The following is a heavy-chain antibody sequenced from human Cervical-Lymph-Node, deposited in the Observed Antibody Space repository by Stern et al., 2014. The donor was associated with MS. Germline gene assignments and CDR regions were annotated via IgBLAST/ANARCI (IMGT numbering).Heavy chain of an antibody. CDR3: ALGGFGHYFEY. CDR1: GGTFSSSD. CDR2: IIPIIGTA. V-gene: IGHV1-69*01. J-gene: IGHJ4*02. Sequence: VQMVESGAEVQKPGSSVKVSCRASGGTFSSSDISWVRQAPGQGLEWMGGIIPIIGTANYAQKYQGRVTMTADESTSTAYMELSSLRSEDTAIYYCALGGFGHYFEYWGQGTLVTVSS. D-gene: IGHD3-10*01.